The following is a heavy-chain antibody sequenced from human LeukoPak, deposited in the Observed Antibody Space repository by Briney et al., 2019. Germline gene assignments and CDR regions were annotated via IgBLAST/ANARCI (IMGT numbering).Heavy chain of an antibody. CDR2: IIPVFQKT. V-gene: IGHV1-69*13. Sequence: GASVKVSCKASGGTFSNYAVTWVRQAPGQGLEWMGGIIPVFQKTNYAQNFQGRVTISADESTSTAYMELSSLRSEDTAVYYCARDSDWELLQFDPWGQGTLVTVSS. CDR1: GGTFSNYA. J-gene: IGHJ5*02. CDR3: ARDSDWELLQFDP. D-gene: IGHD1-26*01.